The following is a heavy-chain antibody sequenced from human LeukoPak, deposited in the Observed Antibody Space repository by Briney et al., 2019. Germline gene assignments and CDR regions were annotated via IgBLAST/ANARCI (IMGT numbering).Heavy chain of an antibody. J-gene: IGHJ4*02. CDR2: IYSGGST. V-gene: IGHV3-66*01. D-gene: IGHD3-22*01. CDR1: GFTVSSNY. Sequence: QPGGSLRLSCAASGFTVSSNYMSWVRQAPGKGLEWVSVIYSGGSTYYADSVKGRFTISRDNSKNTLYLQMNSLRAEDTAVYYCARDLYRIVVVPHYFDYWGQGTLVTVSS. CDR3: ARDLYRIVVVPHYFDY.